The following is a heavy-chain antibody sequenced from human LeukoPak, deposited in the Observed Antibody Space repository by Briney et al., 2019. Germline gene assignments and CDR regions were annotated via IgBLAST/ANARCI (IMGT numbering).Heavy chain of an antibody. Sequence: ASVKVSCKASGYSFTDNYMHWVRQAPGQGLEWMGRINTNSGGTNYAQRFQGRATMTRDTSISTVYMELRRLRSDDTAVYYCARVDIGYWGRGTLVTVSS. CDR2: INTNSGGT. CDR3: ARVDIGY. CDR1: GYSFTDNY. V-gene: IGHV1-2*06. J-gene: IGHJ4*02. D-gene: IGHD5-12*01.